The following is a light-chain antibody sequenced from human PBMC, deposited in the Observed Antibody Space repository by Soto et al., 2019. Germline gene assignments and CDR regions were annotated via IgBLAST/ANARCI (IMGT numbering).Light chain of an antibody. J-gene: IGLJ2*01. V-gene: IGLV1-51*01. CDR3: GTWDSSLTAVV. Sequence: QSVLTQPPSVSAAPGQKVTISCTGSSSNIGRNFVSWYQQFPGTAPKVLIHDNDKRPSGIPDRFSGSRSGTSATLGITGLQTGDEADYYCGTWDSSLTAVVFGGGTKLTVL. CDR2: DND. CDR1: SSNIGRNF.